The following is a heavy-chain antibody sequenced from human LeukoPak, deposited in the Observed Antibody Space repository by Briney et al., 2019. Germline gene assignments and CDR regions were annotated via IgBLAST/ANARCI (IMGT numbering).Heavy chain of an antibody. Sequence: GGSLRLSCAASGFTFSNYWMSWVRQAPGKGLEWVSSISSSSSYIYYADSVKGRFTISRDNAKNSLYLQMNSLRAEDTAAYYCASLWFGELGDYFDYWGQGTLVTVSS. CDR1: GFTFSNYW. V-gene: IGHV3-21*01. CDR3: ASLWFGELGDYFDY. J-gene: IGHJ4*02. D-gene: IGHD3-10*01. CDR2: ISSSSSYI.